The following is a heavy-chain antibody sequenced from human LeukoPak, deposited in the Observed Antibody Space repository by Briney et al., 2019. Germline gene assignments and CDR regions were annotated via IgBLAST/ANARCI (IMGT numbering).Heavy chain of an antibody. D-gene: IGHD6-13*01. J-gene: IGHJ4*02. Sequence: KPSETLSLTCAVYGGSFSGYYWSWIRQPPGKGLEWIGEINHSGSTNYNPSLKSRVTISVDTSKNQFSLKLSSVTAADTAVYYCARQKGIAAAGHDYWGQGTLVTVSS. V-gene: IGHV4-34*01. CDR1: GGSFSGYY. CDR3: ARQKGIAAAGHDY. CDR2: INHSGST.